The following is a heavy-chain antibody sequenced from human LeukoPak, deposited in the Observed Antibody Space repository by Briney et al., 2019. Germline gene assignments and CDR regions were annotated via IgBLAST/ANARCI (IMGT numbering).Heavy chain of an antibody. J-gene: IGHJ4*02. Sequence: PSETLSLTCTVSGGSISSSSYYWGWIRQPPGKGLDWIGIINYRGNTYYNPSLKSRVTISVDTSKNQFSLKLSSVTAADTAVYYCARRDSYSSGYYYSDYWGQGTLVAVSS. CDR3: ARRDSYSSGYYYSDY. CDR2: INYRGNT. V-gene: IGHV4-39*01. D-gene: IGHD3-22*01. CDR1: GGSISSSSYY.